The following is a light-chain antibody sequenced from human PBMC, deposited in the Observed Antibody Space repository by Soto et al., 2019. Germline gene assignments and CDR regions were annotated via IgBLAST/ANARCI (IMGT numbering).Light chain of an antibody. J-gene: IGKJ2*01. V-gene: IGKV3-20*01. CDR2: GSS. CDR1: QSVRNNY. CDR3: QQYGSSPPYT. Sequence: EVVLTQSPGTLSLSPGERATLSCRASQSVRNNYLAWYQQKPGQSPKLLIFGSSDRATGIPDRFSGSGPGTDFTLTISRLEPEDFAVYYCQQYGSSPPYTFGQGTKLEIK.